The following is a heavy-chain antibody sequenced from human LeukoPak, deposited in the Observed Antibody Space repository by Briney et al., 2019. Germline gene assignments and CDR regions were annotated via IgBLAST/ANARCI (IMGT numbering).Heavy chain of an antibody. CDR2: IIPILGIA. Sequence: ASVKVSCKASGGTFSSYAISWVRQAPGQGLEWMGRIIPILGIANYAQKFQGRVTITADKSTSTAYMELSSLRSEDTAVYYCARDMGSGGAFDIWGQGTMVTVSS. D-gene: IGHD3-16*01. J-gene: IGHJ3*02. CDR1: GGTFSSYA. CDR3: ARDMGSGGAFDI. V-gene: IGHV1-69*04.